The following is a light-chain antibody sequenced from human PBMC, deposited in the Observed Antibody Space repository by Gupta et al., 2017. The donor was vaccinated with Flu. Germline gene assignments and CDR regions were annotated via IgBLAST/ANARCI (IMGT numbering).Light chain of an antibody. CDR3: CSYAGSSTYV. J-gene: IGLJ1*01. CDR1: SSDIGKYKI. CDR2: EGI. Sequence: QSALTQPASVSRSPGQSITISCSGTSSDIGKYKIVSWYQQFPGKAPKVIIYEGIRRPSGVSGRFSGSKSGNTASLTISGLQAEDEGDYFCCSYAGSSTYVFGNGTQVTVL. V-gene: IGLV2-23*01.